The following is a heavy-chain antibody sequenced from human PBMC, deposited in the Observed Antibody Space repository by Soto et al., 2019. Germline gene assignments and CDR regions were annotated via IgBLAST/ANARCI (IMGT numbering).Heavy chain of an antibody. V-gene: IGHV3-74*01. CDR3: VREPWGFSGTWYDY. CDR1: QFSFSSYW. J-gene: IGHJ4*02. CDR2: INHDGSRT. Sequence: GGSLRLSCAASQFSFSSYWMHWVRQVPGKGPAWVSRINHDGSRTEYADSVKGRFTISRDNTNNTLYLQMNSLRVEDTAMYYCVREPWGFSGTWYDYWGQGTLVTVSS. D-gene: IGHD6-13*01.